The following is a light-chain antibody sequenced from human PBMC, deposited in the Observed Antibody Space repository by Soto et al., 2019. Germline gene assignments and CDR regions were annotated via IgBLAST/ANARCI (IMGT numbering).Light chain of an antibody. Sequence: EIMMTQSPVTLSVSPGERATLSCRASQNIHNNLAWYQQRPGQPPRLLVYAASTSATGTPVRFSGGGSGTEFTLTISSLQPEDFAVYYCQQYHNWPSRTFGPGTNLEIK. J-gene: IGKJ2*01. CDR2: AAS. CDR1: QNIHNN. CDR3: QQYHNWPSRT. V-gene: IGKV3-15*01.